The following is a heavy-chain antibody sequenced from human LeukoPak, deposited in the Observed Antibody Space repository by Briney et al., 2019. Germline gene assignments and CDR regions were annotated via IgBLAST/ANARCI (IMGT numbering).Heavy chain of an antibody. J-gene: IGHJ4*02. CDR3: ARDSDGVADY. CDR2: IHSDGSST. Sequence: GGSLRLSCAASGFTFSNFWMHWVRQAPGKGLVWVSRIHSDGSSTSYADSVKGRFTISRDNAKNTLYLQMNSLRAEDTAVYYCARDSDGVADYWGQGTLVTVSS. D-gene: IGHD3-3*01. V-gene: IGHV3-74*01. CDR1: GFTFSNFW.